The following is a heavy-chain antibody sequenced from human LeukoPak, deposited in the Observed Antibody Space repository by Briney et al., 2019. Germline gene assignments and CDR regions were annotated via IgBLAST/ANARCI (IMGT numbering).Heavy chain of an antibody. Sequence: ASVKVSCKAFGYTSTSHYMHWVRQAPGQGLEWMGIISPSGGSTSSPQQFQGRVIMTRDTSTSTVYMELSSLRSEDTAVYYWARGLRKYNWTDGAFDIWGQGTMVTVSS. CDR1: GYTSTSHY. V-gene: IGHV1-46*01. CDR2: ISPSGGST. D-gene: IGHD1-20*01. J-gene: IGHJ3*02. CDR3: ARGLRKYNWTDGAFDI.